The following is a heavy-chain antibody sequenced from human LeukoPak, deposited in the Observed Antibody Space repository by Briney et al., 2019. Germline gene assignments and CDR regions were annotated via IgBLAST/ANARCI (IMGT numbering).Heavy chain of an antibody. D-gene: IGHD3-10*01. CDR2: ISWNSGSI. CDR1: GFTFDDYA. Sequence: SLRLSFAASGFTFDDYAMHWVRQAPGKGLEWVSGISWNSGSIGYADSVKGRFTISRDNAKNSLYLQMNSLRAEDTALYYCAKDGLWFGELLWYYFDYWGQGTLVTVSS. CDR3: AKDGLWFGELLWYYFDY. V-gene: IGHV3-9*01. J-gene: IGHJ4*02.